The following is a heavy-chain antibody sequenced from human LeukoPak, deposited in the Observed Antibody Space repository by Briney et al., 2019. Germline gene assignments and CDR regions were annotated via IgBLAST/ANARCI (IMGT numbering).Heavy chain of an antibody. CDR3: ARDGIAARTWSDY. Sequence: ASVKVSCKASGYTFTNYDVTWVRQAPGQGLEWMGWISAYNGNTKHAQKVQGRVTMTTDTSTSTAYMELRSLRSDDTAVYYCARDGIAARTWSDYWGQGTLVTVSS. CDR1: GYTFTNYD. V-gene: IGHV1-18*01. J-gene: IGHJ4*02. D-gene: IGHD6-6*01. CDR2: ISAYNGNT.